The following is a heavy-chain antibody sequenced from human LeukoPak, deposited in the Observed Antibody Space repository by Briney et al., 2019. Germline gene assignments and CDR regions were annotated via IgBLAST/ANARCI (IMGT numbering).Heavy chain of an antibody. Sequence: ASVKVSCKASGYTFTSYGISWVRQAPGQGLEWMGWINPNSGGTNYAQKFQGRVTMTRDTSISTAYMELSRLRSDDTAVYYCARKDRITMVRGVNFDAFDIWGQGTMVTVSS. CDR2: INPNSGGT. CDR3: ARKDRITMVRGVNFDAFDI. J-gene: IGHJ3*02. CDR1: GYTFTSYG. D-gene: IGHD3-10*01. V-gene: IGHV1-2*02.